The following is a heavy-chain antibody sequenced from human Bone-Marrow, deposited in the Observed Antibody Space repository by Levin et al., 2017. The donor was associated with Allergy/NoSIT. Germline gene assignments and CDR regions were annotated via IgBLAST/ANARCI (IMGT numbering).Heavy chain of an antibody. CDR3: ARRRAASIGWYFDL. Sequence: SQTLSLPCAVYCGSFSAYYWTWIRQSPGRGLEWIGENDDRGSTNYNPSLKSRVTLSTDTSRKQFSLKLTSVTAADAAVYYCARRRAASIGWYFDLWGRGTLVTVSS. CDR2: NDDRGST. J-gene: IGHJ2*01. V-gene: IGHV4-34*01. D-gene: IGHD6-13*01. CDR1: CGSFSAYY.